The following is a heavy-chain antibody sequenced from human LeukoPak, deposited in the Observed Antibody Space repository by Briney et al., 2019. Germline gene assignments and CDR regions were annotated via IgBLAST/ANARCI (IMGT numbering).Heavy chain of an antibody. V-gene: IGHV3-23*01. CDR2: ISGSGGST. CDR3: STDPASNLWV. J-gene: IGHJ4*02. D-gene: IGHD3-10*01. CDR1: GFTFSSYA. Sequence: PGGSLRLSCAASGFTFSSYAMSWVRQAPGKGLEWVSAISGSGGSTYYADSVKGRFTISRDNSKNTLYLQMNSLKPEDTAVYYCSTDPASNLWVWGQGTLVTVSS.